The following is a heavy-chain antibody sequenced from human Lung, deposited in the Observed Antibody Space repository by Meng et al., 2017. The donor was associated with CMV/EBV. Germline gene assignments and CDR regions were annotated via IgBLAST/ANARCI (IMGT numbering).Heavy chain of an antibody. V-gene: IGHV4-39*07. CDR1: GGPISSNSYY. D-gene: IGHD3-22*01. J-gene: IGHJ5*02. CDR2: MYYSGST. Sequence: SXTLSLXCSVLGGPISSNSYYWGWIRQPPGKGLEWIGSMYYSGSTYYNPSLKSRVTISVDTCKKQISLKLSSVTAADTAVYYCARGYYSDSSGHYYANPHWFDPWXRGTVVTVSS. CDR3: ARGYYSDSSGHYYANPHWFDP.